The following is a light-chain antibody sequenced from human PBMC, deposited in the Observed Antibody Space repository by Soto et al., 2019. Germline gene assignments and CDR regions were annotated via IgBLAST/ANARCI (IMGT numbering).Light chain of an antibody. Sequence: EIVLTQSPGTLSLSPGERATLSCRASQSVGRDYLAWYQQKPGQAPRLLIYHASSRATGIPDRFSGSGSGTDFTLTISRLEPERFAEFSCQQYARSSLTFGGGTKVEIK. J-gene: IGKJ4*01. CDR2: HAS. CDR1: QSVGRDY. V-gene: IGKV3-20*01. CDR3: QQYARSSLT.